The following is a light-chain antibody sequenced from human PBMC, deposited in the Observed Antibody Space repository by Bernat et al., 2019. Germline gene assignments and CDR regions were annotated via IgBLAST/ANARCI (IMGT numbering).Light chain of an antibody. V-gene: IGLV1-44*01. CDR3: ASWDDSLNGWV. CDR1: SSDVGSNS. CDR2: ATN. Sequence: QSVLTQPPSASGTPGQRVTISCSRSSSDVGSNSVTWYQQFPGTAPKVLMYATNQRPSGVPDRFSGSKSGTSASLAISGLQSDDEANYYCASWDDSLNGWVFGGGTRLTVL. J-gene: IGLJ3*02.